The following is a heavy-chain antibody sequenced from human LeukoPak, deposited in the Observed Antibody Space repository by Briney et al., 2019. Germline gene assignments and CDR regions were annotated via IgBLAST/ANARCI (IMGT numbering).Heavy chain of an antibody. CDR1: GGSISSYY. CDR2: IYYSGST. CDR3: ARDTRGDILTGAHAFDI. J-gene: IGHJ3*02. Sequence: SETLSLTCTVSGGSISSYYWSWIRQPPGKGLEWIGYIYYSGSTNYNPSLKSRVTISVDTSRNQFSLKLSSVTAADTAMYYCARDTRGDILTGAHAFDIWGQGTMVTVSS. V-gene: IGHV4-59*01. D-gene: IGHD3-9*01.